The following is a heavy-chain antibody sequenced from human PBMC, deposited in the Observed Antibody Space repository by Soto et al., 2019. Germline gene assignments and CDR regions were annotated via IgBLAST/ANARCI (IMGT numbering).Heavy chain of an antibody. Sequence: GPTLVNPTETLTLTCTVSGFSLSNARMGVSWIRQPPGKALEWLAHIFSNDEKSYSTSLKSRLTISKDTSKSQVVLTMTNMDPVDTATYYCARIGKLGYCSSTSCYFDYWGQGTLVTVSS. J-gene: IGHJ4*02. D-gene: IGHD2-2*01. CDR3: ARIGKLGYCSSTSCYFDY. CDR1: GFSLSNARMG. V-gene: IGHV2-26*01. CDR2: IFSNDEK.